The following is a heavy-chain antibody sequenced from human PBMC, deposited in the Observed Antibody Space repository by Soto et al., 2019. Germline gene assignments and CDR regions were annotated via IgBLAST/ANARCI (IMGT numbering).Heavy chain of an antibody. CDR1: GGSISSYY. CDR2: IYYSGST. Sequence: SETLSLTCTVSGGSISSYYWSWIRQPPGKGLEWIGYIYYSGSTNYNPSLKSRVTISVDTSKNQFSLKLSSVTAADTAVYYCARDRSGYYTTNYFDYWGQVSGVTVSS. J-gene: IGHJ4*02. D-gene: IGHD3-22*01. V-gene: IGHV4-59*12. CDR3: ARDRSGYYTTNYFDY.